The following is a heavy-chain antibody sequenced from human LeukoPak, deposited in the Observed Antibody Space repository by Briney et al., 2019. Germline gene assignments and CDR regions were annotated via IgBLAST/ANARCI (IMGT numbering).Heavy chain of an antibody. CDR2: IKPDGSEP. V-gene: IGHV3-7*03. D-gene: IGHD3/OR15-3a*01. CDR1: AFPFSSDC. J-gene: IGHJ3*02. CDR3: ARDPWTAVGFGAFDI. Sequence: GGSLRLSCAASAFPFSSDCMSWVRQAPGKGLEWVANIKPDGSEPHYVGSVKGRFTISRDNAKNSLYLQMNSLRAEDTAIYYCARDPWTAVGFGAFDIWGQGTTVTVSS.